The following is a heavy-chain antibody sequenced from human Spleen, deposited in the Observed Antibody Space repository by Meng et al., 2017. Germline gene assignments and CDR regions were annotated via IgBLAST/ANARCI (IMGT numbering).Heavy chain of an antibody. J-gene: IGHJ4*02. V-gene: IGHV3-23*01. CDR1: GFSFSSFD. Sequence: GGSLRLSCSASGFSFSSFDMSWVRQAPGKGLDWVSAISGSGDSMYYADSVKGRFTISRDNSKNTLYLQMNSLRAEDTAVYYCVKKGSSNYWGQGTLVTVSS. CDR3: VKKGSSNY. CDR2: ISGSGDSM. D-gene: IGHD2-15*01.